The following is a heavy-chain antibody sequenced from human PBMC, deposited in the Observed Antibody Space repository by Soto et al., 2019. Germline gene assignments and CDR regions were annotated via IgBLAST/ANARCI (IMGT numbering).Heavy chain of an antibody. Sequence: SETLSLTCSVSGGSINSYWWSWIRQPAGKGLEWIGRVYSSGTTDYNPSLNSRATLSVETSKNQFSLKLSSVTAAGTAVYYCARDIGSYAYGEGYWGQGIQVTVSS. CDR2: VYSSGTT. CDR1: GGSINSYW. J-gene: IGHJ4*02. CDR3: ARDIGSYAYGEGY. D-gene: IGHD3-10*01. V-gene: IGHV4-4*07.